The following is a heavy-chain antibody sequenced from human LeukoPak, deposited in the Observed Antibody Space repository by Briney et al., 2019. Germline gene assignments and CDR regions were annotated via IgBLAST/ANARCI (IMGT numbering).Heavy chain of an antibody. CDR1: GCSFTSYW. D-gene: IGHD2-2*02. CDR3: ARQFYTGYYYYMDV. CDR2: IYPGDSET. V-gene: IGHV5-51*01. J-gene: IGHJ6*03. Sequence: GESLKISCKGSGCSFTSYWIGWVRQMPGKGLEWMGIIYPGDSETTYSPSFQGQVTISADKSISTAYLQWSSLKASDTAVYYCARQFYTGYYYYMDVWGKGTTVTISS.